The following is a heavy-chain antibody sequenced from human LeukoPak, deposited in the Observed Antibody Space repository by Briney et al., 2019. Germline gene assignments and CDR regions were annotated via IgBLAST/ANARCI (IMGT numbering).Heavy chain of an antibody. Sequence: PGGSLRLSCAASGFTFSSYIMNWVRQAPGEGLEWVSYISGSGSTVYYADSVKGRFTISRDNAKSSLYLQMNSLRDEDTAVYYCARDASDTSAHYYFDYWGQGTLVTVSS. D-gene: IGHD3-22*01. CDR2: ISGSGSTV. J-gene: IGHJ4*02. CDR3: ARDASDTSAHYYFDY. V-gene: IGHV3-48*02. CDR1: GFTFSSYI.